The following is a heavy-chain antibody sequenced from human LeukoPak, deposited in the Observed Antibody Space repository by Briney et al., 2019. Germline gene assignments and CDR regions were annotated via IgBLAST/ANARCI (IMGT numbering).Heavy chain of an antibody. Sequence: GGSLRLSCAASGFTFSTYSMNWVRQAPGKGLEWVSYISSSSSTIYYADSVKGRFTISRDNSKNTLYLQMNSLRVEDTAVYYCAKVASGWALYYFDSWGQGTLVTVSS. V-gene: IGHV3-48*01. CDR3: AKVASGWALYYFDS. CDR1: GFTFSTYS. J-gene: IGHJ4*02. D-gene: IGHD6-19*01. CDR2: ISSSSSTI.